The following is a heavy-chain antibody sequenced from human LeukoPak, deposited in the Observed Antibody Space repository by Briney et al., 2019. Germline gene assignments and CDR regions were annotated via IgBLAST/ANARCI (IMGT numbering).Heavy chain of an antibody. CDR2: LTRTGRTT. D-gene: IGHD3-16*01. Sequence: PGGSLRLSCAASGFTFNTHAMSWVRQAPEKGLEWVSSLTRTGRTTYYADSVKGRFTISRDNLKNTVYLQMNSLRGEDTAIYYCGRAFPPLRTSSAGDLWGQGILVTVSS. CDR3: GRAFPPLRTSSAGDL. CDR1: GFTFNTHA. J-gene: IGHJ4*02. V-gene: IGHV3-23*01.